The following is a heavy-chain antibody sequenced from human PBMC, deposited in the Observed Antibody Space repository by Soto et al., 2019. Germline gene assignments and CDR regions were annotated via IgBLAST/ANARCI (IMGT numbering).Heavy chain of an antibody. CDR2: IYYSGST. CDR3: ASMRLVRGSTYFYY. Sequence: PSETLSLTCTVSFGSVSSGSYYWSWILQPPGKGLEWIGYIYYSGSTNYNPSLKSRVTISVDTSKNQFSLKLSSVTAADTAVSYCASMRLVRGSTYFYYWGQGTVVTVSS. D-gene: IGHD2-2*01. J-gene: IGHJ4*02. V-gene: IGHV4-61*01. CDR1: FGSVSSGSYY.